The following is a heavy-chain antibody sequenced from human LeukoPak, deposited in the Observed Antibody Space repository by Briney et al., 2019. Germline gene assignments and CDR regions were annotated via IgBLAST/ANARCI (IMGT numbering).Heavy chain of an antibody. V-gene: IGHV4-59*12. D-gene: IGHD2-2*01. CDR1: GGSISSYY. CDR3: VRVVPAANGVN. J-gene: IGHJ4*02. Sequence: SETLSLTCTVSGGSISSYYWSWIRQPPGKGLEWIGYIYHSGSTYYNPSLKSRVTISVDRSKNQFSLKLSSVTAADTAVYYCVRVVPAANGVNWGQGTLVTVSS. CDR2: IYHSGST.